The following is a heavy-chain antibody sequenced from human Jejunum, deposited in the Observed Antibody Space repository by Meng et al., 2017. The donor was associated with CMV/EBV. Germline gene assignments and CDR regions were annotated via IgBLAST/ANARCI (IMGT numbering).Heavy chain of an antibody. Sequence: VQVGAAGGGLIQPGGALSLSCAASGFTISNNYMNWVRQAPGKGLEWVSIIFNDGRTFYADSVKGRFTISRDNSQNTLYLQMNSLRAEDTAVYYCARDSMMGYWGQGTLVTVSS. CDR2: IFNDGRT. CDR1: GFTISNNY. J-gene: IGHJ4*01. V-gene: IGHV3-53*01. D-gene: IGHD2/OR15-2a*01. CDR3: ARDSMMGY.